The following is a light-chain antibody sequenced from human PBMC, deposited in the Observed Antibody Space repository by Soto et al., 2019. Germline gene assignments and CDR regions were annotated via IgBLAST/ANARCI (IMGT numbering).Light chain of an antibody. Sequence: QSVLTQPPSASGSPGQSVTVSCTGTNSDVGAYNYVSWYQQHPGKAPKLIIYEVSKRPSGVPDRFSGSKSGNTASLTVSGLQAEDEADYYCISFGGRNVLGTGTKVTVL. CDR3: ISFGGRNV. V-gene: IGLV2-8*01. CDR1: NSDVGAYNY. CDR2: EVS. J-gene: IGLJ1*01.